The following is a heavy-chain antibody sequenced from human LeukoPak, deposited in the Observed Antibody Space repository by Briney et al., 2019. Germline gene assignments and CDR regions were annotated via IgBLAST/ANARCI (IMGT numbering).Heavy chain of an antibody. V-gene: IGHV3-66*01. CDR1: GLTVSSNY. CDR2: IYSGGDT. J-gene: IGHJ4*02. D-gene: IGHD4-23*01. Sequence: GGSLRLSCAASGLTVSSNYMSWVRQAPGKGLEWISVIYSGGDTCYSESVKGRFTISRDNSKNTLYLQMNSLRVEDTAVYYCSRRPDYGGTPTFDYWGLGTLVTVSS. CDR3: SRRPDYGGTPTFDY.